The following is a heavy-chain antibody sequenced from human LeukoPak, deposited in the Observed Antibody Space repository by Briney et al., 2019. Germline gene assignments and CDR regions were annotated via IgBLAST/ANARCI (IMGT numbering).Heavy chain of an antibody. CDR3: ASSRNIVATTFDY. J-gene: IGHJ4*01. Sequence: ASVKVSCKASGGTFSSYAISWVRQAPGQGLEWMGRIIPIFGTANYAQKFQGRVTITTDESTSTAYMELSSLRSEDTAVYYCASSRNIVATTFDYWGQEPWSPSPQ. CDR2: IIPIFGTA. D-gene: IGHD5-12*01. V-gene: IGHV1-69*05. CDR1: GGTFSSYA.